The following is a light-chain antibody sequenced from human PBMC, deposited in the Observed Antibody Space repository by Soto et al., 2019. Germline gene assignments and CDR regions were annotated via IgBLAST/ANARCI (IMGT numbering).Light chain of an antibody. V-gene: IGKV3-15*01. Sequence: EIVMTQSPATLSVSPGERATLSCRASQSVSSNLAWYQQKPGQAPRLLIYGASTRATGIPARFSGSGSGTEFTLTISSLQYEDFAVYYCQQYNNWPPWTFG. CDR1: QSVSSN. J-gene: IGKJ1*01. CDR3: QQYNNWPPWT. CDR2: GAS.